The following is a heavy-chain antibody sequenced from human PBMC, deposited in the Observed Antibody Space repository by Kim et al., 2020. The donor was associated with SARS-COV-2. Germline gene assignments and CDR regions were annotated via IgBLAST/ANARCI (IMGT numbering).Heavy chain of an antibody. CDR3: ARDRGSGSYYWVTY. J-gene: IGHJ4*02. V-gene: IGHV3-11*06. Sequence: YADSGKGRFTISRDNAKNSLYLQMNSLRAEDTAVYYCARDRGSGSYYWVTYWGQGTLVTVSS. D-gene: IGHD1-26*01.